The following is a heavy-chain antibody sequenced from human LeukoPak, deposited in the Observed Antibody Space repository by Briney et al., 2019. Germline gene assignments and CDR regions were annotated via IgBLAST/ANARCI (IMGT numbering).Heavy chain of an antibody. V-gene: IGHV3-23*01. J-gene: IGHJ4*02. CDR1: RFTFSSYT. CDR2: ISGSGDTT. D-gene: IGHD3-22*01. CDR3: ARSGNDSSGYYFLYFVD. Sequence: GGSLRLSCAASRFTFSSYTMSWVRQAPGKGLEWVSAISGSGDTTYYADSVKGRFTISRDNSKNTLYLQMNSLRAEDTAVYYCARSGNDSSGYYFLYFVDWGQGTLVTVSS.